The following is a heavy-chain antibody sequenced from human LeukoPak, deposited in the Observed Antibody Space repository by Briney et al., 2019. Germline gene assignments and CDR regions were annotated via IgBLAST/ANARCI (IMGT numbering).Heavy chain of an antibody. J-gene: IGHJ6*02. CDR1: GGSVNSGNYY. CDR2: IYYSGST. CDR3: ARDFSGGKVLGYGMDV. D-gene: IGHD4-23*01. V-gene: IGHV4-39*07. Sequence: PSETLSLTCTVSGGSVNSGNYYWTWIRQPPGKGLEWIGSIYYSGSTYYNPSLKSRVTISVDTSKNQFSLKLSSVTAADTAVYYCARDFSGGKVLGYGMDVWGQGTTVTVSS.